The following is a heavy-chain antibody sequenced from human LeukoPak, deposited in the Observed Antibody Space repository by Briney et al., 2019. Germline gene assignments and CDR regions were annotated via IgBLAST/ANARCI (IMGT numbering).Heavy chain of an antibody. CDR2: IKSKVDGGTV. Sequence: GGSLRLSCAVSGIIFSDAWMNWVRQAPGKGLEWVGRIKSKVDGGTVDYAAPVKGRFTISRDDSENILYPQMNSLKTEDTAVYYCTKDPPLTGGVYSAYWGQGTLVTVSS. D-gene: IGHD7-27*01. CDR3: TKDPPLTGGVYSAY. V-gene: IGHV3-15*07. CDR1: GIIFSDAW. J-gene: IGHJ4*02.